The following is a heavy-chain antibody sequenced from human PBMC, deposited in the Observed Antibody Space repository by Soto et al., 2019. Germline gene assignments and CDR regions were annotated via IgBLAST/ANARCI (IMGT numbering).Heavy chain of an antibody. CDR1: GFTFSNYA. Sequence: EVQLLESGGGLVQPGGSLRISCAASGFTFSNYAMSWVRQVPGKGLEWVSSISLSGGTTYYVDSVKGRFTISRDNSKNTLYLQMNSLRADDTAVYFCAKGSIRGSSSWPYYYYYMDVWGKGTTVTVSS. D-gene: IGHD6-13*01. CDR2: ISLSGGTT. V-gene: IGHV3-23*01. J-gene: IGHJ6*03. CDR3: AKGSIRGSSSWPYYYYYMDV.